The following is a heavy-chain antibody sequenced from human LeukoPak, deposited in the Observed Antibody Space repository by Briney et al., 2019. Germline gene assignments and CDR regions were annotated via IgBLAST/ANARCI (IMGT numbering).Heavy chain of an antibody. Sequence: PSETPSLTCAVYGGSFSGYYWSWIRQPPGKGLEWIGEINHSGSTNYNPSLKSRVTISVDTSKNQFSLKLSSVTAADTAVYYCARGGDIAIDYWGQGTLVTVSS. CDR2: INHSGST. CDR1: GGSFSGYY. CDR3: ARGGDIAIDY. D-gene: IGHD6-13*01. J-gene: IGHJ4*02. V-gene: IGHV4-34*01.